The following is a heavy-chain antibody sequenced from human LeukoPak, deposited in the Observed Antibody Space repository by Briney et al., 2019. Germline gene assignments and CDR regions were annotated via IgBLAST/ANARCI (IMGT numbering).Heavy chain of an antibody. J-gene: IGHJ4*02. CDR3: ASAYYYGSGSYLY. D-gene: IGHD3-10*01. V-gene: IGHV4-30-4*08. CDR1: GGSISSSSYY. Sequence: PSETLSLTCTVSGGSISSSSYYWGWIRQPPGKGLEWIGYIYYSGSTYYNPSLKSRVTISVDTSKNQFSLKLSSVTAADTAVYYCASAYYYGSGSYLYWGQGTLVTVSS. CDR2: IYYSGST.